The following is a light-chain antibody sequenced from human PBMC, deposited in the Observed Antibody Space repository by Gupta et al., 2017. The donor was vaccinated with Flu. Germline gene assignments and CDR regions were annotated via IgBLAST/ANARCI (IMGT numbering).Light chain of an antibody. V-gene: IGKV1-5*03. Sequence: DIQMTQSPSTLSASVGDRVTLTCRASQSISDWLAWYQQKPGKAPQLLIYKASILERGVPSRFSGGGSGTEFTLTINSLQPDDFATYYCQQYSFYPYTFDQGTKVEI. CDR1: QSISDW. CDR3: QQYSFYPYT. CDR2: KAS. J-gene: IGKJ2*01.